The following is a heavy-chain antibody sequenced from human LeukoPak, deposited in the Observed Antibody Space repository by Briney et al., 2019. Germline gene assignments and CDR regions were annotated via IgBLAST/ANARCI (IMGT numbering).Heavy chain of an antibody. CDR2: ISGSTVNT. CDR1: GFTFSNYA. CDR3: AKAGVLTLVRGVIVDY. V-gene: IGHV3-23*01. J-gene: IGHJ4*02. Sequence: PGGSLRLSCAASGFTFSNYAMSWVRQAPGKGLEWVSTISGSTVNTYYADSVKGRFTISRDNSKNTLYLQMNSLRAEDTAVYYCAKAGVLTLVRGVIVDYWGQGTLVTVSS. D-gene: IGHD3-10*01.